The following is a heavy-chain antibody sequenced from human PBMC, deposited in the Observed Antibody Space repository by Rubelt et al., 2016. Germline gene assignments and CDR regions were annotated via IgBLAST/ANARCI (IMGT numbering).Heavy chain of an antibody. CDR1: GGSFSGYY. J-gene: IGHJ4*02. CDR3: ARVSGWYRAPGQDFDY. CDR2: INHSGST. V-gene: IGHV4-34*01. Sequence: QVQLQQWGAGLLKPSETLSLTCAVYGGSFSGYYWSWIRQPPGKGLEWIGEINHSGSTNYNPSLKSRVTIAEDTAKNQFSLKLSSVTAADTAVYYCARVSGWYRAPGQDFDYWGQGTLVTVSS. D-gene: IGHD6-19*01.